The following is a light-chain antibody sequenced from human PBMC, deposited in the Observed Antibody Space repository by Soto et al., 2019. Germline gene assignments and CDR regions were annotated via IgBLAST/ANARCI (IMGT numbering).Light chain of an antibody. V-gene: IGKV3-15*01. CDR3: QQYNTWPLT. Sequence: EIVMTQSPATLSVSPGDRVTLSCRASQSVRSNSAWYQQKPGKTPRLLIYGASTRATGIPARFSGSGYETEFTLTISSLQSEDFEIYYCQQYNTWPLTFGGGTKVDIK. J-gene: IGKJ4*01. CDR1: QSVRSN. CDR2: GAS.